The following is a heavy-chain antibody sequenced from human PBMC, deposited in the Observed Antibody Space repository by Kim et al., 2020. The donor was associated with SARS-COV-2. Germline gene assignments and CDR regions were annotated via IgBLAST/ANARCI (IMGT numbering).Heavy chain of an antibody. J-gene: IGHJ4*02. D-gene: IGHD5-12*01. CDR2: INHSGST. V-gene: IGHV4-34*01. CDR3: ARPPYGGYYFDY. Sequence: SETLSLTCAVYGGSFSGYYWSWIRQPPGKGLEWIGEINHSGSTNYNPSLKSRVTISVDTSKNQFSLKLSSVTAADTAVYYCARPPYGGYYFDYWGQGTLVTVSS. CDR1: GGSFSGYY.